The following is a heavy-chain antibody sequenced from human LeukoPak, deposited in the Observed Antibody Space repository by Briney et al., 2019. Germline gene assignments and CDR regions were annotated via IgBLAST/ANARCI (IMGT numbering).Heavy chain of an antibody. Sequence: GGSLRLSCAASGFTISSYGMHWVRQAPGKGLEWVAFIRYDGSNKYYADSVKGRFTISRDNSKNTLYLQMNSLRAEDTAVYYCDTEDFDYWGQGTLVTVSS. V-gene: IGHV3-30*02. CDR2: IRYDGSNK. CDR3: DTEDFDY. CDR1: GFTISSYG. J-gene: IGHJ4*02.